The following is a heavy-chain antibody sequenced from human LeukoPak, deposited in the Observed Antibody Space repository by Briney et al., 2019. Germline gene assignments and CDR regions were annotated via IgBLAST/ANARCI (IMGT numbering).Heavy chain of an antibody. Sequence: GGSLRLSCAASGFTFSNYGMNWVRQAPGKGLEWVAVISYDGSNKYYADSVKGRFTISRDNSKNTLYLQMNSLRAEDTAVYYCARDRVFGYYYDSSGYPAYMDVWGKGTTVTVSS. CDR1: GFTFSNYG. J-gene: IGHJ6*03. D-gene: IGHD3-22*01. CDR3: ARDRVFGYYYDSSGYPAYMDV. V-gene: IGHV3-30*03. CDR2: ISYDGSNK.